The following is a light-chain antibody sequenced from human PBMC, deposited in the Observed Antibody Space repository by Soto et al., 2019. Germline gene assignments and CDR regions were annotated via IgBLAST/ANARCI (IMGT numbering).Light chain of an antibody. J-gene: IGLJ3*02. CDR3: QAWDSNTVV. CDR1: KLVDKH. Sequence: SYELTQPPSVSVSPGQTASITCSGDKLVDKHASWYQQRPGHSPVLVIYEDGRRPSGIPERFSGSNSGNTATLTISGTQAMDEADYYCQAWDSNTVVFGGGTKVTVL. V-gene: IGLV3-1*01. CDR2: EDG.